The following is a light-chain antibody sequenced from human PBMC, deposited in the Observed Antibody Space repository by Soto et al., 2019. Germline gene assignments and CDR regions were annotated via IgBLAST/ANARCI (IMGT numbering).Light chain of an antibody. J-gene: IGLJ1*01. CDR3: SSYTTSNTLV. V-gene: IGLV2-14*01. CDR1: SSDVGGYKY. CDR2: EVS. Sequence: QSDLNQPASVSGSPGQSITISCSGTSSDVGGYKYVSWYQQHPGKAPKLMIYEVSYRPSGVSNRFSGSKSGNTASLTISGLQAEDEAEYYCSSYTTSNTLVFGTGTKLTVL.